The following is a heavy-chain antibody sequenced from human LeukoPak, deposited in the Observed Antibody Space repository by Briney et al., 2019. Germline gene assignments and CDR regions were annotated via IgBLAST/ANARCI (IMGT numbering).Heavy chain of an antibody. D-gene: IGHD3-22*01. CDR1: GYTFTGYY. Sequence: AASVKVSCKASGYTFTGYYMHWVRQAPGQGLEWMGWINPNSGGTDYAQKLQGRVTMTRDTSISTAYMEVSRLRSDDTAVYYCARDYYDSSGYSRFDPWGQGTLVTVSS. J-gene: IGHJ5*02. CDR2: INPNSGGT. V-gene: IGHV1-2*02. CDR3: ARDYYDSSGYSRFDP.